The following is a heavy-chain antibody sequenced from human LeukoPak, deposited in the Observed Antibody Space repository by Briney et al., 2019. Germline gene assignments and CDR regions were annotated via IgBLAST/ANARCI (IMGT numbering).Heavy chain of an antibody. CDR3: ARADWDTAMIDY. J-gene: IGHJ4*02. CDR1: GFTFSSYS. V-gene: IGHV3-21*01. D-gene: IGHD5-18*01. Sequence: GGSLRLSCAASGFTFSSYSMNWVRQAPGKGLEWVSSISSSSYIYYADSVKGRFTISRDNAKNSLYLQMNSLRAEDTAVYYCARADWDTAMIDYWGQGTLVTVSS. CDR2: ISSSSYI.